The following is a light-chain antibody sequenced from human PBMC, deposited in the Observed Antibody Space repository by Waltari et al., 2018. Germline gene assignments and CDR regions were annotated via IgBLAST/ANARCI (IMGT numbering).Light chain of an antibody. CDR3: FSYADGRSLV. CDR2: EGT. CDR1: STDLGSSTL. J-gene: IGLJ2*01. V-gene: IGLV2-23*01. Sequence: QSALTQPRSVSGSPGQSITISCTGSSTDLGSSTLVSWYQHQPDKAPKLLIYEGTERPSGISHRFSGSKSGNTASLTISKLQAEDEADYYCFSYADGRSLVFGGGTK.